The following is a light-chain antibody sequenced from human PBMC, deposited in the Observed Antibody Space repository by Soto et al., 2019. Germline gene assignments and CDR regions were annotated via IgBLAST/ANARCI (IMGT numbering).Light chain of an antibody. J-gene: IGLJ1*01. V-gene: IGLV2-14*01. CDR2: EVS. CDR1: SSDVGGYNY. Sequence: QSVLTQPASVSGSPGQSITISCTGTSSDVGGYNYVSWYQQHPGKAPKLMIYEVSNRPSGVSNRFSVSKSGNTASLTISGLQAEDEADYYCSSYTGSSTPYVFGTGTKLTVL. CDR3: SSYTGSSTPYV.